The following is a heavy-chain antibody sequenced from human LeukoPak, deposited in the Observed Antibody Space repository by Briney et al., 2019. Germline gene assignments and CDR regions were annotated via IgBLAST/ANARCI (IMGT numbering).Heavy chain of an antibody. CDR3: AKDTSAGYYYDSSGPGDY. CDR1: GFTFSSYW. Sequence: GGSLRLSCAASGFTFSSYWMSWVRQAPGKGLEWVANIKQDGSEKYYVDSVKGRFTISRDNAKNSLYLQMNSLGAEDTALYYCAKDTSAGYYYDSSGPGDYWGQGTLVTVSS. J-gene: IGHJ4*02. D-gene: IGHD3-22*01. V-gene: IGHV3-7*03. CDR2: IKQDGSEK.